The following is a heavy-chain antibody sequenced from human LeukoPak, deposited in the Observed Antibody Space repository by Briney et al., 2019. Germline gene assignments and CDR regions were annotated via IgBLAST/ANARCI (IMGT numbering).Heavy chain of an antibody. CDR3: ARSPSMIVVAPDY. Sequence: GGSLRLSCAASGFTLSSYGMHWVRQAPGKGLEWVAVIWYDGSNKYYADSVKGRFTISRDNSKNTLYLQMNSLRAEDTAVYYCARSPSMIVVAPDYWGQGTLVTVSS. CDR2: IWYDGSNK. D-gene: IGHD3-22*01. V-gene: IGHV3-33*01. J-gene: IGHJ4*02. CDR1: GFTLSSYG.